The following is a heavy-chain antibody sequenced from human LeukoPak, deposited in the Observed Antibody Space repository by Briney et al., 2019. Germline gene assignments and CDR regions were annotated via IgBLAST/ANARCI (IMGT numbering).Heavy chain of an antibody. D-gene: IGHD3-10*01. CDR1: EFSVGSNY. CDR3: AKYRPYMVRGVIITGAVDY. Sequence: GGSLTLSCAASEFSVGSNYMTWVRQAPGKGLEWVSLIYSGGSTYYADSVKGRFTISRDNSKNTLYLQMNSLRAEDTAVYYCAKYRPYMVRGVIITGAVDYWGQGTLVTVSS. V-gene: IGHV3-66*01. CDR2: IYSGGST. J-gene: IGHJ4*02.